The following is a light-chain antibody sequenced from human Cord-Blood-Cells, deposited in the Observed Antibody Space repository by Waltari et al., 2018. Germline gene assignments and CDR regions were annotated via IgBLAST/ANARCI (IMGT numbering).Light chain of an antibody. CDR3: NSRDSSGNHWV. Sequence: SSELTQDPAVSVALGQTVRITCQGDSLRSYYASWYQQKPGQAPVLVIYGKNNRPSGTPDLFAGSSSGNTASLTITGAQAEDEADYDCNSRDSSGNHWVFGGGTKLTVL. CDR2: GKN. CDR1: SLRSYY. J-gene: IGLJ3*02. V-gene: IGLV3-19*01.